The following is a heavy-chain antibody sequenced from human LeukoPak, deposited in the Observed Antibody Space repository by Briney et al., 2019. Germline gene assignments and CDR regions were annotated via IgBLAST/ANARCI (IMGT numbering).Heavy chain of an antibody. Sequence: KPGGSLRLSCAASGFTFSDYYMSWIRQAPGKGLEWVSYISSSGSTIYYADSMKGRFTISRDNAKNSLYLQMNSLRAEDTAVYYCAKVEGGSSWYYFDYWGQGTLVTVSS. V-gene: IGHV3-11*01. CDR2: ISSSGSTI. J-gene: IGHJ4*02. CDR3: AKVEGGSSWYYFDY. CDR1: GFTFSDYY. D-gene: IGHD6-13*01.